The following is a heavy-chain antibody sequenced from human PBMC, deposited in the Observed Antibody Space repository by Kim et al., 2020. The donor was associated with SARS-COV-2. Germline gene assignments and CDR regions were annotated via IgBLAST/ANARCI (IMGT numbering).Heavy chain of an antibody. Sequence: SETLSLTCAVYGGSFSGYYWSWIRQPPGKGLEWIGEINHSGSTNYNPSLKSRVTISVDTSKNQFSLKLSSVTAADTAVYYCARGRGGKRLGYWGQGTLVTVSS. CDR3: ARGRGGKRLGY. J-gene: IGHJ4*02. CDR2: INHSGST. V-gene: IGHV4-34*01. D-gene: IGHD2-15*01. CDR1: GGSFSGYY.